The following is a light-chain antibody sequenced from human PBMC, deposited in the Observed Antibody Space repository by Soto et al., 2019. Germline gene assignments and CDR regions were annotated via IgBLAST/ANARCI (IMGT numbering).Light chain of an antibody. CDR3: QQTFSPPSIT. Sequence: DMQMTQSPSSLSASVGDRVTITCRASQSISTYLNWFQQEPGKAPKLLIYASSTLQGGVPSRFSDSDSGSEVTITISSLQPEDFATYYCQQTFSPPSITFGQGTRLDIK. V-gene: IGKV1-39*01. J-gene: IGKJ5*01. CDR2: ASS. CDR1: QSISTY.